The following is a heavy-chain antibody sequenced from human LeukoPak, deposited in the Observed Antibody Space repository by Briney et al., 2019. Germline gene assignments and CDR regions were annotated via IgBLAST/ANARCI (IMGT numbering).Heavy chain of an antibody. D-gene: IGHD4-17*01. Sequence: GGSLRLSCAASGFTFSSYIMSWVRQAPGKGLEWVSSISSGSSYIYYADSVKGRFTISRDNAKNSLYLQMNSLRAEDTAVYYCARAIYGDYIDYWGQGTLVTVSS. V-gene: IGHV3-21*01. CDR2: ISSGSSYI. CDR3: ARAIYGDYIDY. J-gene: IGHJ4*02. CDR1: GFTFSSYI.